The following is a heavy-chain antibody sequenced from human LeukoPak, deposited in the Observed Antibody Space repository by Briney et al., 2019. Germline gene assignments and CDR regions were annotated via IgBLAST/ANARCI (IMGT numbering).Heavy chain of an antibody. Sequence: ASVKVSCKASGYTFTSYGISWVRQAPGQGLEWMGWISACNGNTNYAQKLQGRVTMTTDTSTSTAYMELRSLRSDDTAVYYCARDRGYYGSGSYHYWGQGTLVTVSS. V-gene: IGHV1-18*01. CDR3: ARDRGYYGSGSYHY. J-gene: IGHJ4*02. D-gene: IGHD3-10*01. CDR2: ISACNGNT. CDR1: GYTFTSYG.